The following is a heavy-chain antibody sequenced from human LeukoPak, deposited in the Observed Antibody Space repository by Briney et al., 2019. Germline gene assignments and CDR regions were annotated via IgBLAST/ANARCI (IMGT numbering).Heavy chain of an antibody. J-gene: IGHJ3*02. CDR2: TYYRSKWYN. Sequence: SQTLSLTCAISGDSVSSNSAAWNWTRQSPSGGLEWLGRTYYRSKWYNDYAVSVKSRITITPDTSKNQFSLQLNSVTPEDTAVYYCARERLIGPWSFDIWGQGTMVTVSS. CDR3: ARERLIGPWSFDI. CDR1: GDSVSSNSAA. D-gene: IGHD3-16*01. V-gene: IGHV6-1*01.